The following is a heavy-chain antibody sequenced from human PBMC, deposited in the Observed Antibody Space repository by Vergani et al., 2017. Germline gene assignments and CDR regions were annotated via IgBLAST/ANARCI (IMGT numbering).Heavy chain of an antibody. CDR3: AGFCYDILTGYRYFDY. J-gene: IGHJ4*02. D-gene: IGHD3-9*01. Sequence: EVQLVESGGGLVQPGGSLRLSCAASGFTFSSYWMSWVRQAPGKGLEWVANIKQDGSEKYYVDSVKGRFTISRDNAKNSLYLQMNSLRAEDTAVYYCAGFCYDILTGYRYFDYWGQGTLVTVSS. CDR2: IKQDGSEK. V-gene: IGHV3-7*03. CDR1: GFTFSSYW.